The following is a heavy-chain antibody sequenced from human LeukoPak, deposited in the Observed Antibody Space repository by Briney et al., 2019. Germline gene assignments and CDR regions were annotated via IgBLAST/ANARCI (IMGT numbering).Heavy chain of an antibody. CDR2: IYYSGST. V-gene: IGHV4-59*01. CDR3: ARGVYIAAAQYGY. D-gene: IGHD6-13*01. CDR1: GGSITSYS. Sequence: SETLSLTCTVSGGSITSYSWSWIRQPPGTGLEWLGYIYYSGSTNYNPFLKSRVTISVDTSKNQFSLKLSSVTAADTAVYYCARGVYIAAAQYGYWGQGTLVTVSS. J-gene: IGHJ4*02.